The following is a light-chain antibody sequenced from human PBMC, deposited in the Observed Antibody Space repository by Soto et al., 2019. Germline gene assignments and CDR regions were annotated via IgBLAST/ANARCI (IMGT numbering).Light chain of an antibody. Sequence: DIQMTQSPSTLSASVGDRVTITCRASQSISSWLAWYQQKPGKAPKLLIYDASSLESGVPSRFSGSGSGTEFTLTISSLQPDDFATYDCQQYNSLWTFGQGTKLDIK. V-gene: IGKV1-5*01. CDR2: DAS. J-gene: IGKJ1*01. CDR1: QSISSW. CDR3: QQYNSLWT.